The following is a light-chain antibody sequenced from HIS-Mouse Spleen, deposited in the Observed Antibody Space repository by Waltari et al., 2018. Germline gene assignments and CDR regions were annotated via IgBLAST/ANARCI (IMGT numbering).Light chain of an antibody. Sequence: QSVLTQPPSVSAAPGQKVTLPCPGSSSNIGYNYVSWYQQLPGTAPKLLIYDNNKRPSGIPDRFSGSKSGTSATLGITGLQTGDEADYYCGTWDSSLSAVFGGGTKLTVL. CDR2: DNN. CDR3: GTWDSSLSAV. CDR1: SSNIGYNY. V-gene: IGLV1-51*01. J-gene: IGLJ3*02.